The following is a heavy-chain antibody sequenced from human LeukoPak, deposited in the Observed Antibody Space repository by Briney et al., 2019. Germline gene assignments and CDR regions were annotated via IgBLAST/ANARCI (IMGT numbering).Heavy chain of an antibody. V-gene: IGHV4-34*01. D-gene: IGHD6-13*01. CDR2: INHSGST. J-gene: IGHJ4*02. CDR3: ARIMAPRIAAAGIFDY. Sequence: SETLSLTCAVYGGSFSGYYWSWIRQPPGKGLEWIGEINHSGSTNYNPSLKSRVTISVDTSKNQFSLKLSSVTATDTAVYYCARIMAPRIAAAGIFDYWGQGTLVTVSS. CDR1: GGSFSGYY.